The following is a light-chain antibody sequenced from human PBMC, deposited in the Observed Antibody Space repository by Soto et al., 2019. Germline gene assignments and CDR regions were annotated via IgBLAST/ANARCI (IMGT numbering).Light chain of an antibody. CDR1: QGISNS. CDR2: AAS. V-gene: IGKV1-27*01. Sequence: DIEMTQSQSSLSASVGDRVTITCRASQGISNSLAWYQQKPWKAPKLLIYAASTLQSGVPSRFSGSGSGSDFTLTISSLQPEDVATYHCQKYNNASFTFVHGTKVDIK. CDR3: QKYNNASFT. J-gene: IGKJ3*01.